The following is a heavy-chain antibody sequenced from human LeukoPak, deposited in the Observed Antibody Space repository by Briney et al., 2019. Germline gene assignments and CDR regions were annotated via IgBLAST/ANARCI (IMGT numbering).Heavy chain of an antibody. Sequence: PSXTLSLTCTVSGGSISSYYWSWIRQPPGKGLEWIGYIYYSGSTNYNPSLKSRVTISVDTSKNQFSLKLSSVTAADTAVYYCARLRDWFDPWGQGTLVTVSS. J-gene: IGHJ5*02. CDR1: GGSISSYY. CDR2: IYYSGST. V-gene: IGHV4-59*01. CDR3: ARLRDWFDP.